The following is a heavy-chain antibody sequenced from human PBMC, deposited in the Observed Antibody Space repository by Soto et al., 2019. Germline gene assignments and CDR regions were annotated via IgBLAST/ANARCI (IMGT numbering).Heavy chain of an antibody. CDR3: ARLETNMIPPIGPFEY. D-gene: IGHD3-16*01. CDR2: ISHGGNA. Sequence: TLSLTCTVSGDYISSGRYFWTCIRQHPGKGLEWIGYISHGGNAFYNPSLKTRVTMSVASFENQFSLMLTSVSAADTAVDYCARLETNMIPPIGPFEYWGQGTLVTVSS. V-gene: IGHV4-31*03. CDR1: GDYISSGRYF. J-gene: IGHJ4*02.